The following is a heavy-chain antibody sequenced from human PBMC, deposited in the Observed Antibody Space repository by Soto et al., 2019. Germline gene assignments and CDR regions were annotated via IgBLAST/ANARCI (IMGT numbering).Heavy chain of an antibody. V-gene: IGHV3-33*01. J-gene: IGHJ6*02. Sequence: GGSLRLSCAASGFTFSSYGMHWVRQAPGKGLEWVAVIWYDGSNKYYADSVKGRFTISRDNSKNTLYLQMNSLRAEDTAVYYCARDLSGYYYGSGRSYGMDVRGQGTTVTVAS. CDR3: ARDLSGYYYGSGRSYGMDV. D-gene: IGHD3-10*01. CDR2: IWYDGSNK. CDR1: GFTFSSYG.